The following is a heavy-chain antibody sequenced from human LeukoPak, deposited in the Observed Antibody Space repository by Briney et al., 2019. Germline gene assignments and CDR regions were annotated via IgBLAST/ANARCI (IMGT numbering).Heavy chain of an antibody. Sequence: GASVKVSCKASGYTFTGYYMHWVRQAPGQGLEWMGWINPNSGGTNYAQKFQGRVTMTRDTSISTAYMELSRLRSDDAAVYYCAREIQLERYYYYGMDVWGQGTTVTVSS. CDR3: AREIQLERYYYYGMDV. CDR1: GYTFTGYY. V-gene: IGHV1-2*02. J-gene: IGHJ6*02. CDR2: INPNSGGT. D-gene: IGHD1-1*01.